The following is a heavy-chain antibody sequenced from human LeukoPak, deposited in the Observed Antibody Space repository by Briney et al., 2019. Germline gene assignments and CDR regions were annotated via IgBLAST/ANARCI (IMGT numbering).Heavy chain of an antibody. Sequence: PGRSLRLSCAASGFTFSSYGMHWVRQAPGPGLEWVAVISYDGSNKYYADSVKGRFTISRDNSKNTLYLQMNSLRAEDTAVYYCAAYDDYEDSWGQGTLVTVSS. D-gene: IGHD4-17*01. CDR1: GFTFSSYG. V-gene: IGHV3-30*03. J-gene: IGHJ4*02. CDR2: ISYDGSNK. CDR3: AAYDDYEDS.